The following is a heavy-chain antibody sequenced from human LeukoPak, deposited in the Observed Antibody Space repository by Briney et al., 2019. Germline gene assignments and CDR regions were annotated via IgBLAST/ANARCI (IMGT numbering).Heavy chain of an antibody. J-gene: IGHJ4*02. D-gene: IGHD2-21*02. CDR3: ARAQTYGDSRLLLDY. Sequence: GGSLRLSCAASGFTFGNYGMSWVRQAPGKGLEWVSGINWNGGSTGYADSVEGRLTISRDNAKNSQYLQMNSLRVEDTALYYCARAQTYGDSRLLLDYWGQGTLVTVSS. CDR2: INWNGGST. CDR1: GFTFGNYG. V-gene: IGHV3-20*04.